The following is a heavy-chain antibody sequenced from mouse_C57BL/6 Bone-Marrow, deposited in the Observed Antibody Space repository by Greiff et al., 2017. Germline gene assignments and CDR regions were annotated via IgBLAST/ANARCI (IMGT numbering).Heavy chain of an antibody. CDR3: EGSVVGDF. CDR1: GYTFTSYW. V-gene: IGHV1-64*01. Sequence: QVQLKQPGAELVKPGASVKLSCKASGYTFTSYWMHWVKQRPGQGLEWIGMIHPNSGRTNYNEKFKSKATLTVDKSSSTAYTQLSSLRSEDSAVYFCEGSVVGDFGGRGTALTVSS. J-gene: IGHJ2*01. CDR2: IHPNSGRT. D-gene: IGHD4-1*01.